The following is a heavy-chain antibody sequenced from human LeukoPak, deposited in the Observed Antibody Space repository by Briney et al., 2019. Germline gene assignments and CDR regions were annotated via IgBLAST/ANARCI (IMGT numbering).Heavy chain of an antibody. J-gene: IGHJ4*02. V-gene: IGHV3-21*01. CDR3: AREEGYCSGGSCYSSY. CDR1: GFTFSSYS. D-gene: IGHD2-15*01. CDR2: ISSSSSYI. Sequence: GGSLRLSCAASGFTFSSYSMNWVRAAPGKGLDWVSSISSSSSYIYSADSVEGRFTISRDNAKNSLYLQMNSLRAEDTAVYYCAREEGYCSGGSCYSSYWGQGTLVTVSS.